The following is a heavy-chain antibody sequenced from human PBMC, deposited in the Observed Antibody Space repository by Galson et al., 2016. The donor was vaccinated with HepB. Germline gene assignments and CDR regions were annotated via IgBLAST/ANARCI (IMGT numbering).Heavy chain of an antibody. J-gene: IGHJ4*02. D-gene: IGHD5-18*01. CDR1: GFTFSRYE. CDR2: ISSSGTTI. V-gene: IGHV3-48*03. CDR3: AKISVQYSYHYWGFDY. Sequence: SLRLSCAASGFTFSRYEMNWVRQAPGKGLEWVSYISSSGTTIYYADSVKGRFTTSGDNAKNSLYLQMNSLRAEDTAVYYCAKISVQYSYHYWGFDYWGQGTLVTVSS.